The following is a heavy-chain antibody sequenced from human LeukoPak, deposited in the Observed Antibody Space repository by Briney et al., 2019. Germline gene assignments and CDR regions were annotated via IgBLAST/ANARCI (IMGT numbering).Heavy chain of an antibody. D-gene: IGHD3-10*01. Sequence: GGSLRLSCAASGFTVSSNYMSWVRQAPGKGLEWVSVIYSGGSTYYADSVKGRFTISRDNSKNTPYLQMNSLRAEDTAVYYCAKDRYYFDFLDYWGQGTLVTVSS. CDR3: AKDRYYFDFLDY. V-gene: IGHV3-53*01. CDR1: GFTVSSNY. CDR2: IYSGGST. J-gene: IGHJ4*02.